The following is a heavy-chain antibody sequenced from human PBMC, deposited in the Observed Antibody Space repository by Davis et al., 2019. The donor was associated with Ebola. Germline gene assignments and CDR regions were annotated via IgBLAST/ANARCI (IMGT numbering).Heavy chain of an antibody. V-gene: IGHV4-34*01. CDR1: GGSFSGYY. D-gene: IGHD6-13*01. CDR2: INHSGST. Sequence: SETLSLTCAVYGGSFSGYYWSWIRQPPGKGLEWIGEINHSGSTNYNPSLKSRVTISVDTSKNQFSLKLCAVTAADTAVYYCARLTCSSSWYDLDYWGQGTLVTVSS. J-gene: IGHJ4*02. CDR3: ARLTCSSSWYDLDY.